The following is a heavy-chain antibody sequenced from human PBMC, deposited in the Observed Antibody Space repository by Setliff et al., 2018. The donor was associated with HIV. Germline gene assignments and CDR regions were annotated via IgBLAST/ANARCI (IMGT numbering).Heavy chain of an antibody. D-gene: IGHD3-10*01. V-gene: IGHV1-8*01. CDR2: MNPNTGVS. J-gene: IGHJ6*04. CDR3: ARGKGVGGVVITGGLDV. Sequence: GASVKVSCKASGHTFTNVDIHWLRRATGQGLEWMGWMNPNTGVSGYALKFQARVTRTRDTSISTAYMELSSLTSEDTAVYYCARGKGVGGVVITGGLDVWGKGTTVTVSS. CDR1: GHTFTNVD.